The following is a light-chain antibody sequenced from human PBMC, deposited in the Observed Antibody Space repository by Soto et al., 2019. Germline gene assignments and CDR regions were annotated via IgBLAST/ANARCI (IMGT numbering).Light chain of an antibody. CDR2: LEGSGSY. Sequence: QTVVTQSPSASASLGSSVKLTCTLSSGHSSYIIAWHQQQPGTAPRYLMNLEGSGSYNKGSGTPARFSGSSSGADRYLTISNLQSEDEADYYCETWDSNTRVFGTGTKLTVL. J-gene: IGLJ1*01. CDR1: SGHSSYI. CDR3: ETWDSNTRV. V-gene: IGLV4-60*03.